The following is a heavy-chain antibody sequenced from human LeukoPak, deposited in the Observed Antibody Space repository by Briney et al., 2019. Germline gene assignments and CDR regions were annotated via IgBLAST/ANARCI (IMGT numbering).Heavy chain of an antibody. CDR1: GGSISSDGYY. V-gene: IGHV4-31*02. D-gene: IGHD7-27*01. J-gene: IGHJ6*03. Sequence: PSETLSLACTVSGGSISSDGYYWSWIRQRPGKGLEWIGYIYYSGSTYYNPSLKSRITISVDTFKNQFSLTLSSVTAADTAVYYCARDASGYCHMDVWGKGTTVTDSS. CDR3: ARDASGYCHMDV. CDR2: IYYSGST.